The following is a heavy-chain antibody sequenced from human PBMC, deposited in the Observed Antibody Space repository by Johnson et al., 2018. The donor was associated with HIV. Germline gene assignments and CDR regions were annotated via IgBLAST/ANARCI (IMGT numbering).Heavy chain of an antibody. V-gene: IGHV3-9*01. CDR2: ISWNSGSI. Sequence: QLVESGGGLVQPGRSLRLSCAASGFTFDDYAMHWVRQAPGKGLEWVSGISWNSGSIGYADSVKGRFTISRDNAKNSLYLQMNRLRAEDPALYYCAKDVLVAARGVAFAIWGQGTMVTVSS. J-gene: IGHJ3*02. CDR1: GFTFDDYA. D-gene: IGHD6-6*01. CDR3: AKDVLVAARGVAFAI.